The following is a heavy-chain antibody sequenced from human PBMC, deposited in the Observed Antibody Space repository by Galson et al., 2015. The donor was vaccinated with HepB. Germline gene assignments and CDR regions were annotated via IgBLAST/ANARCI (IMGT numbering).Heavy chain of an antibody. Sequence: VKVSCKDSGGTFSSYAISWVRQAPGQGLEWMGGIIPILGIANYAQKFQGRVTSTADKSTSTAYMELSSLRSEDTAVYYCARVTDNDYYYYYMVVWGKGTTVTVSS. V-gene: IGHV1-69*10. CDR1: GGTFSSYA. CDR3: ARVTDNDYYYYYMVV. D-gene: IGHD1-14*01. J-gene: IGHJ6*03. CDR2: IIPILGIA.